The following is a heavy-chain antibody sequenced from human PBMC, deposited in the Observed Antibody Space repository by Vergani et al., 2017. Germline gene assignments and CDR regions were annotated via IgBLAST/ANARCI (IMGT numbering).Heavy chain of an antibody. D-gene: IGHD2-21*02. CDR2: IIPIFGTA. V-gene: IGHV1-69*01. J-gene: IGHJ4*02. CDR3: ATKKGEAGLHLRGYFDY. CDR1: GGTFSSYA. Sequence: QVQLVQSGAEVKKPGSSVKVSCKASGGTFSSYAISWVRQAPGQGLEWMGGIIPIFGTANYAQKFQGRVTITADESTSTAYMELSSLRSEDTAVYYCATKKGEAGLHLRGYFDYWGQGTLVTVSS.